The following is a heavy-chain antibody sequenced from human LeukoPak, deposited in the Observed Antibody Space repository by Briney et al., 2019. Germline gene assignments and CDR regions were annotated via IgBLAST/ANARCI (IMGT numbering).Heavy chain of an antibody. J-gene: IGHJ4*02. CDR3: ARGCGGDCRYY. CDR1: GFTFSSYW. D-gene: IGHD2-21*02. V-gene: IGHV3-74*01. Sequence: GRSLRLSCAASGFTFSSYWMHWVRHAPGKGLGWVSRINSDVSSTIYADSVKGRFTISRDNAKNTLYLQMNSLRAEDTAVYYCARGCGGDCRYYWGQGTLVTVSS. CDR2: INSDVSST.